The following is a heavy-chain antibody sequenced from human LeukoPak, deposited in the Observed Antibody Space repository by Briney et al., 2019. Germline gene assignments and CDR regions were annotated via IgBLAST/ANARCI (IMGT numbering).Heavy chain of an antibody. D-gene: IGHD6-19*01. J-gene: IGHJ4*02. Sequence: PSETPSLTCTVSGGSISSYYWSWIRQPPGKGLEWIGYIYYSGSTNYNPSLKSRVTISVDTSKNQFSLKLSSVTAADTAVYYCARARRVQYSSGWLFDYWGQGTLVTVSS. CDR2: IYYSGST. CDR1: GGSISSYY. V-gene: IGHV4-59*01. CDR3: ARARRVQYSSGWLFDY.